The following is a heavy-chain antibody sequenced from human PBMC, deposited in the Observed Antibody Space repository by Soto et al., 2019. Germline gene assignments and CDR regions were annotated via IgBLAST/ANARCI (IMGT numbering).Heavy chain of an antibody. Sequence: GGSLRLSCAASRFTFNTYSMHWVRQAPGKGLEWVAIISYDGTNEYYSDSVKGRFAISRDNSKNTLYLQMNSLRAEDTAVYYCARDKVGAPFPPGYYFDYWGQGTLVTVSS. CDR3: ARDKVGAPFPPGYYFDY. V-gene: IGHV3-30*09. D-gene: IGHD1-26*01. J-gene: IGHJ4*02. CDR2: ISYDGTNE. CDR1: RFTFNTYS.